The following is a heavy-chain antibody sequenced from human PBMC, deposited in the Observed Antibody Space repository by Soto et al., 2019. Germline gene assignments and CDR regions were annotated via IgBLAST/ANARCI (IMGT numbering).Heavy chain of an antibody. CDR3: GRDEVRNGVGV. CDR1: GFTFTNFW. CDR2: IKGDGSEK. Sequence: RLSCVASGFTFTNFWMSWVRQAPGKGLEWVANIKGDGSEKRYVDSVKGRFTISRDNAKHSVYLQMNSLRVEDTALYYCGRDEVRNGVGVWGQGTAVTVS. V-gene: IGHV3-7*01. J-gene: IGHJ6*02.